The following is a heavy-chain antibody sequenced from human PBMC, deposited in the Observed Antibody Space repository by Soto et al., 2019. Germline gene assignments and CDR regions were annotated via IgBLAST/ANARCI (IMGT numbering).Heavy chain of an antibody. V-gene: IGHV4-39*01. J-gene: IGHJ6*02. CDR3: ARRLYYDSSGFEGGGMDV. Sequence: SETLSLTCTVSGGSISSSSYYWGWIRQPPGKRLEWIGSIYYSGSTYYNTSLKSRVTISVDTSKNQFSLKLSSVTAADTAVYYCARRLYYDSSGFEGGGMDVWGQGTTVTVSS. CDR1: GGSISSSSYY. CDR2: IYYSGST. D-gene: IGHD3-22*01.